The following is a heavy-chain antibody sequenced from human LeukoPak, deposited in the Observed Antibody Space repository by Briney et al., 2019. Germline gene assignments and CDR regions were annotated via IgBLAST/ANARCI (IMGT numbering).Heavy chain of an antibody. CDR3: ARTGSTVTTGGH. J-gene: IGHJ4*02. V-gene: IGHV1-8*01. CDR1: GYTFTSYD. CDR2: MNPNSGNT. D-gene: IGHD4-17*01. Sequence: GASVKVSCKASGYTFTSYDINWVRQATGQGLEWMGWMNPNSGNTGYAQKFQGRVTMTRTTSISTAYMELSSLRSEDTAVYYCARTGSTVTTGGHWGEGTLVTVS.